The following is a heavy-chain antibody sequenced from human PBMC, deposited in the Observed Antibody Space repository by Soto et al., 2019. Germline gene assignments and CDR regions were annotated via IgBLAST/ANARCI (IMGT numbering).Heavy chain of an antibody. CDR1: GHLFNNHW. J-gene: IGHJ5*02. V-gene: IGHV5-51*01. Sequence: GESLKISCKGPGHLFNNHWIGWVRQTPGKGLEWMGLIFTRDSETKTSPSFQGHVSFSVDNSINTVYLQWTSLKTTDTGIYFCARGYFDSGHGYDLWGQGTLVTVS. CDR3: ARGYFDSGHGYDL. D-gene: IGHD3-10*01. CDR2: IFTRDSET.